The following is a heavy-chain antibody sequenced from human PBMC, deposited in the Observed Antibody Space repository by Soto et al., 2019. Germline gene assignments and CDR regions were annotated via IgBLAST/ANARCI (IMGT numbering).Heavy chain of an antibody. J-gene: IGHJ4*02. CDR2: ISYDGSNK. Sequence: GGSLRLSCAASGFTFSSYGMHWVRQAPGKGLEWVAVISYDGSNKYYADSVKGRFTISRDNSKNTLYLQMNSLRAEDTAVYYCAKDSVLRYFDWLLTPRYFDYWGQGTLVTVSS. V-gene: IGHV3-30*18. CDR1: GFTFSSYG. D-gene: IGHD3-9*01. CDR3: AKDSVLRYFDWLLTPRYFDY.